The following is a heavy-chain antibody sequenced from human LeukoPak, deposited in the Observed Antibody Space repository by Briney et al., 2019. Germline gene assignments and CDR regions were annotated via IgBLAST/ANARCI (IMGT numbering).Heavy chain of an antibody. CDR2: ISYSGGST. V-gene: IGHV3-23*01. CDR3: AKRISSGWSYYFDY. Sequence: GGSLRLSCAASGFTFSSYGMSWVRQAPGEGLEWVSAISYSGGSTYYADSVKGRFTISRDNSKNTLYLQMNRLRAEDTAVYYCAKRISSGWSYYFDYWGQGTLVTVSS. CDR1: GFTFSSYG. J-gene: IGHJ4*02. D-gene: IGHD6-19*01.